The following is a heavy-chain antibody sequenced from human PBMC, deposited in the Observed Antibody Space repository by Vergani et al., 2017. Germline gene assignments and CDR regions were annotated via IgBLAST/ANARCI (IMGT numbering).Heavy chain of an antibody. CDR1: GGSFTSYD. Sequence: QVQLQQWGGGLLKPSETLSLTCVVNGGSFTSYDWTWIRPSPGEGLECVGDIDHTGRPDYNPSLKSRLTMSVDKSRNQFSLTLNSVTATDTAIYFCARVNTETNGHLYYYYYMDVWGQGTAVTVS. CDR2: IDHTGRP. D-gene: IGHD4-11*01. V-gene: IGHV4-34*01. J-gene: IGHJ6*03. CDR3: ARVNTETNGHLYYYYYMDV.